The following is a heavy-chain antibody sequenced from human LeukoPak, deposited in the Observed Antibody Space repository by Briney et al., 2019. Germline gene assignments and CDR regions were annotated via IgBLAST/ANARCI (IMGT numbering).Heavy chain of an antibody. CDR2: ISYDGSNK. CDR3: ARTDLGELSLRFDY. CDR1: GFTFSSYA. D-gene: IGHD3-16*02. Sequence: GGSLRLSCAASGFTFSSYAMHWVRQAPGKGLEWVAVISYDGSNKYYADSVKGRFTISRDNSKNTLYLQMNSLRAEDTAVYYCARTDLGELSLRFDYWGQRTLVTVSS. J-gene: IGHJ4*02. V-gene: IGHV3-30-3*01.